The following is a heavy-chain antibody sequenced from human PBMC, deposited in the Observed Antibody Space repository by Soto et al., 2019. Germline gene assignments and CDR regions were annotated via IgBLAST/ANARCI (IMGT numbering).Heavy chain of an antibody. V-gene: IGHV3-23*01. J-gene: IGHJ4*02. D-gene: IGHD2-15*01. CDR2: ISGSGGST. CDR3: AKYNPLYCSGGSCYSGFDY. CDR1: GFTFSSYA. Sequence: GGSLRLSCAASGFTFSSYAMSWVRQAPGKGLEWVSAISGSGGSTYYADSVKGRFTISRDNSKNTLYLQMNSLRAEDTAVYYCAKYNPLYCSGGSCYSGFDYWGQGTLVTVSS.